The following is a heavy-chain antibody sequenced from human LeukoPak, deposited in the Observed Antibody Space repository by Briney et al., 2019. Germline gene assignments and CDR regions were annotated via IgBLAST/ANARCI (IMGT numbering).Heavy chain of an antibody. CDR1: GFTFSSYA. D-gene: IGHD3-3*01. CDR2: ISGSGGST. J-gene: IGHJ4*02. V-gene: IGHV3-23*01. Sequence: PGGSLRLSCAASGFTFSSYAMSWVRQAPGKGLEWVTAISGSGGSTYYADSVKGRFTISRDNSKNTLYLQMNSLRAEDTAVYYCAKRLDPYYDFWSYWGQGTLVTVSS. CDR3: AKRLDPYYDFWSY.